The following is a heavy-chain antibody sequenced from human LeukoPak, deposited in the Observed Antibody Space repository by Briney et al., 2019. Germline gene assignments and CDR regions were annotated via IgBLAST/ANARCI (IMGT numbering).Heavy chain of an antibody. CDR2: IYYSGST. J-gene: IGHJ4*02. Sequence: PSETLSLTCTVSGGSISSSSYYWGWIRQPPGKGLEWIGSIYYSGSTYYNPSLKSRVTISVDTSKNQFSLKLSSVTAADTAVYYCARADYGDYDYFDYWGQGTLVTVSS. CDR1: GGSISSSSYY. CDR3: ARADYGDYDYFDY. V-gene: IGHV4-39*07. D-gene: IGHD4-17*01.